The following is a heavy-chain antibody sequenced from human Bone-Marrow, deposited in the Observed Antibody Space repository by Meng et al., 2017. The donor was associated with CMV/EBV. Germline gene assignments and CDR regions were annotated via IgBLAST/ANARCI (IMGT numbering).Heavy chain of an antibody. Sequence: SGHPLVKPPQTLALTCPFSGFSLSTSAAPVGWIRQPPGKALEWLALIYRNDDKRYNPSLKNRLTITKDTSKNQVVLTMTNMDPVDTATYYCAHAGRSITMVGVVLNPLGSSLDVWGQGTPVTVSS. J-gene: IGHJ6*02. CDR2: IYRNDDK. CDR3: AHAGRSITMVGVVLNPLGSSLDV. D-gene: IGHD3-3*01. V-gene: IGHV2-5*01. CDR1: GFSLSTSAAP.